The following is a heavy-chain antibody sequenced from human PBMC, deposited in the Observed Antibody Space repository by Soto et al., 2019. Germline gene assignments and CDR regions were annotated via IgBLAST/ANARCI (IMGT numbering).Heavy chain of an antibody. CDR2: IYHTGST. CDR3: ARDDGEGDYYYYGMDV. Sequence: QVQLQESGPGLVKPSGTLSLTCAVSVGSISSSNWWSWVRQPPGKGLEWIGEIYHTGSTNYNPSLKSRVTIAVDKSKNQFSLKLSSVTAAETAVYYCARDDGEGDYYYYGMDVWGQGTTVTVSS. V-gene: IGHV4-4*02. J-gene: IGHJ6*02. D-gene: IGHD4-17*01. CDR1: VGSISSSNW.